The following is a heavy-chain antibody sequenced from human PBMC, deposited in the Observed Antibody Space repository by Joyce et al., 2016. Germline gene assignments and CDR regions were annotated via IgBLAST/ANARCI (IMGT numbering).Heavy chain of an antibody. CDR2: SYSAGST. J-gene: IGHJ3*02. CDR3: ARVYYDSSGYYDAFDI. V-gene: IGHV3-53*01. CDR1: GFTVRTND. Sequence: EVQLVESGGGLIQHGGSLRLSCAASGFTVRTNDMTWVRQAPVMGLEWVSFSYSAGSTYYADSVKVRFTSSRDNSKNTLFLQMNSLRAEDTALYYYARVYYDSSGYYDAFDIWGQGTMVTVSS. D-gene: IGHD3-22*01.